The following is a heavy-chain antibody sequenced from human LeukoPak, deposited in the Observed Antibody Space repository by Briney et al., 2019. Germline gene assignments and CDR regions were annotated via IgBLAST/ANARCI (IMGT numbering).Heavy chain of an antibody. CDR3: ATETNGRHYDY. CDR1: GLTFSTSG. CDR2: IGPTGSDR. V-gene: IGHV3-21*06. Sequence: PGGSLRLSCTASGLTFSTSGFNWVRPAPGKGLEWVASIGPTGSDRYHADSIKGRFTISRDSANNFLYPQMNSLRAEDTAVYYCATETNGRHYDYWGQGTLLTVSS. D-gene: IGHD1-14*01. J-gene: IGHJ4*02.